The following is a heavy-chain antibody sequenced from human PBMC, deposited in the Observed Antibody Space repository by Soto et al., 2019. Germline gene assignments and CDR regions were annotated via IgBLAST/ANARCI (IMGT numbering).Heavy chain of an antibody. Sequence: QVQLVESGGGVVQPGRSLRLSCAASGFTFSSYGRHWVRQAPGKGLEWVAVIWYDGSNKYYADSVKGRFTISRDNSKNTLYLKMNSLRAEETAVYYCEKQDVDTAMDVTDNWGQGTLVTVSS. D-gene: IGHD5-18*01. J-gene: IGHJ4*02. CDR1: GFTFSSYG. V-gene: IGHV3-33*06. CDR2: IWYDGSNK. CDR3: EKQDVDTAMDVTDN.